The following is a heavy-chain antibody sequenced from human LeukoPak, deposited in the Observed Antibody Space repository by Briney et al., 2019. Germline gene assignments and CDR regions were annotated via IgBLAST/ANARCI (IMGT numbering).Heavy chain of an antibody. V-gene: IGHV1-69*06. CDR1: GGTFTPYT. J-gene: IGHJ4*02. CDR2: IIPIFGTA. Sequence: SVKVSSTGSGGTFTPYTISWVRQAPGQGREWIGGIIPIFGTANSAQKCQGRVTITADKSTGTAYMDLRSLRSEDTAVYHCARHLKYYGCGSSVNGFWRWGQGALVTV. CDR3: ARHLKYYGCGSSVNGFWR. D-gene: IGHD3-10*01.